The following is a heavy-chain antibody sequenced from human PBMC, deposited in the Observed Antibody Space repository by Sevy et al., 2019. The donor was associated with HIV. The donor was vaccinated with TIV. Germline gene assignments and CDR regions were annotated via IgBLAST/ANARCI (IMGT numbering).Heavy chain of an antibody. CDR1: GFTFSSYA. V-gene: IGHV3-30-3*01. Sequence: GGSLRLSCAASGFTFSSYAMHWVRQAPGKGLEWVAVISYDGSNKYYADSVKGRFTISRDNSKNTLYLQMNSLRAEDTAVYYCARDLSKTYYYGMVVWGQGTTVTVSS. CDR3: ARDLSKTYYYGMVV. J-gene: IGHJ6*02. CDR2: ISYDGSNK.